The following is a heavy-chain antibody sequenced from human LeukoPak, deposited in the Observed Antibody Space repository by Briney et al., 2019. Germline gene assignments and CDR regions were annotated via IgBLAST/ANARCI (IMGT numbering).Heavy chain of an antibody. J-gene: IGHJ6*02. D-gene: IGHD1-26*01. CDR2: IYHSGST. V-gene: IGHV4-38-2*02. CDR3: ARVRSGSYSGMDV. Sequence: SETLSLTCTVSGYSISSGYYWGWIRPPPGKGLEWIGSIYHSGSTYYNPSLKRRVTISVDTSKNQFSLKLSSVTAADTAVYYCARVRSGSYSGMDVWGQGTTVTVSS. CDR1: GYSISSGYY.